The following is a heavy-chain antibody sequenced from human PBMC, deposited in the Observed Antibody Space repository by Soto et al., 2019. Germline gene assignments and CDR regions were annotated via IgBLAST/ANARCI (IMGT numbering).Heavy chain of an antibody. J-gene: IGHJ5*02. D-gene: IGHD5-18*01. CDR3: ARGDTAMVTGWFDP. Sequence: SVKVSCKASGGTFSSYAISWVRQAPGQGLEWMGGIIPIFGTANYAQKFQGRVTITADESTSTAYMELSSLRSEDTAVYYCARGDTAMVTGWFDPWGQGTLVTVSS. CDR2: IIPIFGTA. CDR1: GGTFSSYA. V-gene: IGHV1-69*13.